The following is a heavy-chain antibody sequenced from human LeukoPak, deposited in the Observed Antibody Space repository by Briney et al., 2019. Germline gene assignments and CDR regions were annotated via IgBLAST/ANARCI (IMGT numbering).Heavy chain of an antibody. V-gene: IGHV4-39*07. Sequence: PSETLSLTCTVSGGSISSSSYYWGWIRQPPGKGLEWIGSIYYSGSTYYNPSLKSRVTISVDTSRNEFSLKLSSVTAADTAVYYCARLGYSSSWHHSGAFDIWGQGTMVTVSS. CDR1: GGSISSSSYY. CDR3: ARLGYSSSWHHSGAFDI. J-gene: IGHJ3*02. D-gene: IGHD6-13*01. CDR2: IYYSGST.